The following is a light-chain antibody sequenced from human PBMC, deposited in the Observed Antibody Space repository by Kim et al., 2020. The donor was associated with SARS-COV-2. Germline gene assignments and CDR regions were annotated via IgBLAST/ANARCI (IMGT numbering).Light chain of an antibody. J-gene: IGLJ3*02. V-gene: IGLV3-21*04. CDR2: YDT. Sequence: QGQTARLTCGGNNIGRESVLWYQKKPGQAPVLVIHYDTDRPSGIPARFSGSNAGNTATLTISRVEPGDEADYYCQVWHRSSDYWVFGGGTQLTVL. CDR1: NIGRES. CDR3: QVWHRSSDYWV.